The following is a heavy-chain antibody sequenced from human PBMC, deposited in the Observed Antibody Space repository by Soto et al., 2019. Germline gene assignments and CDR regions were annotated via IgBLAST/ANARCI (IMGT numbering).Heavy chain of an antibody. D-gene: IGHD3-16*01. J-gene: IGHJ3*02. CDR2: ISYDGSHE. CDR1: GFKFRGLA. V-gene: IGHV3-30*03. Sequence: QLQLVESGGGVVQPGTSLRLSCAGSGFKFRGLAMHWVRQAPGKWPELVAVISYDGSHEYYGDSVKSRFTISRDNSINSVDLEMNSLRADDTARYYCGVKNYETVVGAFDIWCPGTMVSVSS. CDR3: GVKNYETVVGAFDI.